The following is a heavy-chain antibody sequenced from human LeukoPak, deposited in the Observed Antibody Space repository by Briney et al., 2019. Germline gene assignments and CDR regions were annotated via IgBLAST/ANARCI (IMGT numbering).Heavy chain of an antibody. V-gene: IGHV4-59*08. CDR1: GGSISSYY. J-gene: IGHJ4*02. CDR2: IYYSGST. CDR3: ARHTSNDYADY. Sequence: SETLSLTCTVSGGSISSYYWSWIRQPPGKGLEWIGYIYYSGSTNYNPSLKSRVTISVDTSKNQFSLKLNSVTAADTAVYYCARHTSNDYADYWGQGTLVTVSS. D-gene: IGHD2-8*01.